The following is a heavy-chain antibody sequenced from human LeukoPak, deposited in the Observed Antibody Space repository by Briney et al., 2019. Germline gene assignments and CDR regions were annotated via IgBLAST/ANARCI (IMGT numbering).Heavy chain of an antibody. V-gene: IGHV1-69*05. CDR1: GGTFSSYA. CDR3: ATIGVLRYFDWLFPYYYYYMDV. Sequence: GASVKVSCKASGGTFSSYAISWVRQAPGQGLEWMGGIIPIFGTANYAQKFQGRVTITTDESTSTAYMELSSLRSEDTAVYYCATIGVLRYFDWLFPYYYYYMDVWGKGTTVTVSS. J-gene: IGHJ6*03. CDR2: IIPIFGTA. D-gene: IGHD3-9*01.